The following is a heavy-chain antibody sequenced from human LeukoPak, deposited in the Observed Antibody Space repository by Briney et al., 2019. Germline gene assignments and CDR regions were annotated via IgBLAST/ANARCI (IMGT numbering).Heavy chain of an antibody. CDR2: ISGSGAST. V-gene: IGHV3-23*01. J-gene: IGHJ5*02. Sequence: GGSLRLSCAASGFTFDTYAMSWVRQAPGKGLEWVSGISGSGASTYYADSVKGRFTISRDNAKNSLYLQMNSLRDEDTAVYYCARSLSGYYPNWFDPWGQGTLVTVSS. CDR1: GFTFDTYA. D-gene: IGHD3-22*01. CDR3: ARSLSGYYPNWFDP.